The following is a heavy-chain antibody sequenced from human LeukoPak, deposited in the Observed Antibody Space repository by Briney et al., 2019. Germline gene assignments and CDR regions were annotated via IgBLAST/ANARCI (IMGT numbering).Heavy chain of an antibody. D-gene: IGHD4-23*01. CDR2: ISHSGSI. Sequence: PSATLSLTCAVYGASLSGYYWSWSRQPPGKGLEWVGSISHSGSINYNPSLKSRVTIAADTSKNQFSLNLNSVTAAETAVYYWARIRNYGGIWGQGTMVTAS. CDR1: GASLSGYY. CDR3: ARIRNYGGI. J-gene: IGHJ3*02. V-gene: IGHV4-34*01.